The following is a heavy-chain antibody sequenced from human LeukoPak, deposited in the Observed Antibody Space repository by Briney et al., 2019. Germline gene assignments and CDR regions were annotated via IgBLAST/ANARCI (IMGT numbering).Heavy chain of an antibody. J-gene: IGHJ3*02. Sequence: PGGSLRLSCTSSTFTLGSYWMHWVRQVPGGGLMWVARMNNDGSGTNYADSVKGRFTISRDNAKNSLYLQMNSLRAEDTALYYCAKGPELDDAFDIWGQGTMVTVSS. CDR1: TFTLGSYW. V-gene: IGHV3-74*01. CDR2: MNNDGSGT. CDR3: AKGPELDDAFDI. D-gene: IGHD1-26*01.